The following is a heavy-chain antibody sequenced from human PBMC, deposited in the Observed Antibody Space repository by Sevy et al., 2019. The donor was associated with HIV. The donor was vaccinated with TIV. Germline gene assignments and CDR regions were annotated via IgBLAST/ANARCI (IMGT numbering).Heavy chain of an antibody. J-gene: IGHJ6*03. CDR1: GFTFSSYA. CDR3: ARDYLDGIVLWYYYMDV. CDR2: ISYDGSNK. Sequence: GGSLRLSCAASGFTFSSYAMHWVRQAPGKGLEWVAVISYDGSNKYYADSVKGRFTVSRDKSKNTLYLQMNSLRVEDTAVYYCARDYLDGIVLWYYYMDVWGKGTTVTVSS. V-gene: IGHV3-30-3*01. D-gene: IGHD2-8*01.